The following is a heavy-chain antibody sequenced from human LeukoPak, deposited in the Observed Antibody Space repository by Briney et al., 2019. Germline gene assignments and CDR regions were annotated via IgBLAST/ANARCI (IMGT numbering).Heavy chain of an antibody. Sequence: GGSLRLSCAASGLTFRSYGMSWVRQAPGKGLEWVSGISGNGGGTKYADSVKGRFTISRDNSKNTLYLQMSSLRAEDTAIYYCARHEVRGATTTFDYWGRGTLVTVSS. J-gene: IGHJ4*02. V-gene: IGHV3-23*01. D-gene: IGHD1-26*01. CDR1: GLTFRSYG. CDR3: ARHEVRGATTTFDY. CDR2: ISGNGGGT.